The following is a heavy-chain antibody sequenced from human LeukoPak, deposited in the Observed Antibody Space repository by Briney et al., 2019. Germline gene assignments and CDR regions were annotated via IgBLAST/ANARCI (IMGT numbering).Heavy chain of an antibody. V-gene: IGHV4-31*11. CDR1: GGFVCSGGYY. CDR3: ARLRGYSYGPFDY. Sequence: PSETLSLTCAVSGGFVCSGGYYWSWIRQHPGKGLEWIGYIYYSGSTYYNPSLKSRVTISVDTSKNQFSLKLSSVTAADTAVYYCARLRGYSYGPFDYWGQGTLVTVSS. D-gene: IGHD5-18*01. CDR2: IYYSGST. J-gene: IGHJ4*02.